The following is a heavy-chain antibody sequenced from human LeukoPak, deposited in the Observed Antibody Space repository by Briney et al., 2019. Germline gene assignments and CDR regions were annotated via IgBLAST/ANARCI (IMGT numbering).Heavy chain of an antibody. CDR1: GFSLSNYW. CDR2: IKTDGRTT. Sequence: AGGSLRLSCAASGFSLSNYWMHWLRQVPGKGLVWVSHIKTDGRTTTYADSVKGRFTISRDNAKNTLYLQMNSLRDEDTAVYYCARGRGSGSYHDSWGQGTLVTVSS. J-gene: IGHJ5*01. V-gene: IGHV3-74*01. CDR3: ARGRGSGSYHDS. D-gene: IGHD3-10*01.